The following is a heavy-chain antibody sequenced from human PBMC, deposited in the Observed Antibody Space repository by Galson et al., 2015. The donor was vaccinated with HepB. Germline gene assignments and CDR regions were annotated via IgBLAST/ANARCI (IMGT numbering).Heavy chain of an antibody. Sequence: SLRLSCAASGFSFNTYGMHWVRQAPGKGLEWVAAMSHDGRNKFYADSVKGQFQISRDNSMNTLYLQMNSLRAEDTALYYCAKDAFRFSIIRWYFDLWGRGTLVAVSS. D-gene: IGHD2/OR15-2a*01. CDR3: AKDAFRFSIIRWYFDL. J-gene: IGHJ2*01. V-gene: IGHV3-30*18. CDR1: GFSFNTYG. CDR2: MSHDGRNK.